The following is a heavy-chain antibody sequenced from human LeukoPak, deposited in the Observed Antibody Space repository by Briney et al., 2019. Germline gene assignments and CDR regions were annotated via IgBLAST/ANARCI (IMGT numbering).Heavy chain of an antibody. V-gene: IGHV3-7*05. CDR1: GFTFSDSW. D-gene: IGHD3-9*01. Sequence: GGSLRLSCAASGFTFSDSWMTWVRQAPGKGLEWVAHIKEDGTDQYYVDSVKGRFTISRDNAKNSLSLQMNSLRAEDTAVYYCARGYYDILTGRPKDFDYWGQGTLVTVSS. CDR3: ARGYYDILTGRPKDFDY. J-gene: IGHJ4*02. CDR2: IKEDGTDQ.